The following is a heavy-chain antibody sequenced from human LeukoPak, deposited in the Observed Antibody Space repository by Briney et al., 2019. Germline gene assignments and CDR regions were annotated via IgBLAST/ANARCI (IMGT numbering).Heavy chain of an antibody. CDR3: ARGPPTAMVTGFDY. CDR2: IIPIFGTA. Sequence: ASVKVSCKASGGTFSSYAISWVRQAPGQGLEWMGRIIPIFGTANYAQKFQGRVTITTDESTSTAYMELSSLRSEDTAVYYCARGPPTAMVTGFDYWGQGTLVTVS. J-gene: IGHJ4*02. CDR1: GGTFSSYA. V-gene: IGHV1-69*05. D-gene: IGHD5-18*01.